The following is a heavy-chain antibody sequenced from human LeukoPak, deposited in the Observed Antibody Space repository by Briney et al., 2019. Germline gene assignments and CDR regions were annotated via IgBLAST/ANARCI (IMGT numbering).Heavy chain of an antibody. D-gene: IGHD2-2*01. J-gene: IGHJ6*02. CDR1: GVSINNYY. Sequence: SETLSLTCTVSGVSINNYYWTWIRQPPGKGLEWIGYIYYSGSTNYNPSLKSRVTISVDTSKNQFSLKLSSVTAADTAVYYCARVNCSSTSCYRHYYYYGMDVWGQGTTVTVSS. CDR2: IYYSGST. V-gene: IGHV4-59*01. CDR3: ARVNCSSTSCYRHYYYYGMDV.